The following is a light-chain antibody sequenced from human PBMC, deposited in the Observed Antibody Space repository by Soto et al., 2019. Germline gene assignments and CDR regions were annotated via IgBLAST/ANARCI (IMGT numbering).Light chain of an antibody. CDR1: SSDIGNYNY. Sequence: QSVLTQPPSASGSPGQSVTMSCTGTSSDIGNYNYVSWYQQYPGKAPKLIIYEVSQRPSGVPDRFSGSKSGNTASLTVSGLQAEDEADYYCSSYAGGNNFVFGTGTKVTVL. V-gene: IGLV2-8*01. CDR2: EVS. CDR3: SSYAGGNNFV. J-gene: IGLJ1*01.